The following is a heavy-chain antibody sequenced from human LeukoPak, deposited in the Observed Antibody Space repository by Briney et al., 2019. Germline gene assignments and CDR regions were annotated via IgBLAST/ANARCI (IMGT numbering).Heavy chain of an antibody. Sequence: ASVKVSCKASGYTFTSYGISWVRQAPGQGLEWMGWISAYNGNTNYAQKLQGRVTMTTDTSTSTAYMELRSLRSDDTAVSYCARENFSGSYASYFDLWGRGTLVTVSS. J-gene: IGHJ2*01. D-gene: IGHD1-26*01. CDR1: GYTFTSYG. V-gene: IGHV1-18*01. CDR2: ISAYNGNT. CDR3: ARENFSGSYASYFDL.